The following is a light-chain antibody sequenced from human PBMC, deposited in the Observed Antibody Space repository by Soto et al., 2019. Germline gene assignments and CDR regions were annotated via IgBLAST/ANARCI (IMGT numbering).Light chain of an antibody. CDR1: SSSKW. V-gene: IGKV1-5*01. J-gene: IGKJ2*01. CDR3: LQHSDYPFT. CDR2: ETS. Sequence: DIQMTQSPSTLAASVGDTVTMTCRSSSKWLAWYQKKPGKAPKLLIYETSRLQGGVPSRFSGAGSGTDFTLTISGLQPEDFATYYCLQHSDYPFTFGQGTKLDI.